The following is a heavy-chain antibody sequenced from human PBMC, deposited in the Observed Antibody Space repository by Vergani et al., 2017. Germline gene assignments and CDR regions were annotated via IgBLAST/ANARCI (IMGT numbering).Heavy chain of an antibody. J-gene: IGHJ6*02. CDR3: ARRYDYGSGRQPPYYYCGMDV. D-gene: IGHD3-10*01. Sequence: QLQLQESGPGLVKPSETLSLPCTVSGGSISSSSYYWGWIRQPPGKGLEWIGSIYYSGSTYYNPSLKSRVTISVDTSRNPSSLKLSCVTAADTAVYYCARRYDYGSGRQPPYYYCGMDVWGQGTTVTVSS. CDR1: GGSISSSSYY. CDR2: IYYSGST. V-gene: IGHV4-39*01.